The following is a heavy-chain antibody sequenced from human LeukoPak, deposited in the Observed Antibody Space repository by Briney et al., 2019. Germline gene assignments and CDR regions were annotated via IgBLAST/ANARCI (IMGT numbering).Heavy chain of an antibody. CDR3: ARLTGETTTVSYFDY. CDR2: IYPGDSDT. Sequence: GESLQISCKGSGYSFTSYWIGWVRQMPGKGLEWMGIIYPGDSDTRYSPSFQGQVTISADKSISTAYLQWSSLKASDTAMYYCARLTGETTTVSYFDYWGQGTLVTVSS. V-gene: IGHV5-51*01. D-gene: IGHD4-17*01. J-gene: IGHJ4*02. CDR1: GYSFTSYW.